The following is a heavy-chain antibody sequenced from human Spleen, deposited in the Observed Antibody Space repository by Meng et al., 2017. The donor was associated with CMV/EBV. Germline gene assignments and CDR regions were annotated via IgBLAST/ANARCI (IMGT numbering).Heavy chain of an antibody. CDR3: ARGAGTAAAEDYYYYGMDV. CDR2: IYYSGST. J-gene: IGHJ6*02. D-gene: IGHD6-13*01. Sequence: SETLSLTCAVYGGSFSGYYWSWIRQPPGKGLEWIGYIYYSGSTNYNPSLKSRVTISVDTSKNQFSLKLSSVTAADTAVYYCARGAGTAAAEDYYYYGMDVWGQGTTVTVSS. CDR1: GGSFSGYY. V-gene: IGHV4-59*01.